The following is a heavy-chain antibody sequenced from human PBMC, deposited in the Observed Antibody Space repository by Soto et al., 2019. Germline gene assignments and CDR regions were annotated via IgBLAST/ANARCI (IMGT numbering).Heavy chain of an antibody. Sequence: EVQLVESGGGLVKPGGSLRLSCAASGFTFSSYSMNWVRQAPGKGLEWVSPISSSSSYIYYADSVKGRFTISRDNAKNSLYLQMNSLGAEDMAVYYCARAMTTVSSYYYYYGMDVWGQGTTVTVSS. D-gene: IGHD4-17*01. J-gene: IGHJ6*02. CDR1: GFTFSSYS. V-gene: IGHV3-21*01. CDR2: ISSSSSYI. CDR3: ARAMTTVSSYYYYYGMDV.